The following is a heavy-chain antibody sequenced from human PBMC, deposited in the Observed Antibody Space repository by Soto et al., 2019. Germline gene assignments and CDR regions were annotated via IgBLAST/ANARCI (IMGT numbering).Heavy chain of an antibody. V-gene: IGHV4-4*07. J-gene: IGHJ5*02. CDR3: ARARGSVGWYVNWFYP. D-gene: IGHD6-19*01. CDR1: GGSISSYY. Sequence: SSTLALTCSVSGGSISSYYWSWILQPAGKGLEWIGRLYTSGSTNYNPSLKSRLTMSVDTSKNQSSLKLRSVTAADTAVYYCARARGSVGWYVNWFYPWGQGTRVTVSS. CDR2: LYTSGST.